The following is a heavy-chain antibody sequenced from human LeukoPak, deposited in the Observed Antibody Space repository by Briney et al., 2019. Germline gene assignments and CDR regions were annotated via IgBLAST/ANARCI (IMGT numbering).Heavy chain of an antibody. CDR1: GFTFSSYV. CDR2: ISNSGGST. CDR3: ASGGSGWYRDDY. V-gene: IGHV3-23*01. J-gene: IGHJ4*02. Sequence: GGSLRLSCAASGFTFSSYVMSWVRQAPGKGLEWVSSISNSGGSTYYADSVKGRFTISRDNAKNTLYLQMNSLRAEDTAVYYCASGGSGWYRDDYWGQGTLVTVSS. D-gene: IGHD6-19*01.